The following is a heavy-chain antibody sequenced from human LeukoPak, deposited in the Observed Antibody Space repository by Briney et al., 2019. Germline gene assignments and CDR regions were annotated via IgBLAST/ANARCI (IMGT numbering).Heavy chain of an antibody. D-gene: IGHD2-15*01. V-gene: IGHV4-39*07. CDR1: GGSISSSSYY. CDR2: IYYSGST. J-gene: IGHJ4*02. CDR3: ARDWDLAYRRYCSGGSCYRGDSYFDY. Sequence: SETLSLTCTVSGGSISSSSYYWGWIRQPPGKGLEWIGSIYYSGSTYYNPSLKSRVTISVDTSKNQFSLKLSSVTAADTAVYYCARDWDLAYRRYCSGGSCYRGDSYFDYWGQGTLVTVSS.